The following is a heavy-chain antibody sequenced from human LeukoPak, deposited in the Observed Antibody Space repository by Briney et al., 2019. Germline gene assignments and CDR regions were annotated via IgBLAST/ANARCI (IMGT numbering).Heavy chain of an antibody. D-gene: IGHD5-24*01. CDR2: INHSGST. J-gene: IGHJ4*02. CDR3: ARDLSREKRWLPNGLRY. Sequence: PSETLSLTCTVSGGSISSSSYYWGWIRQPPGKGREWIGEINHSGSTNYNPSLKSRVTISVDTSKNQFSLKLSSVTAADTAVYYCARDLSREKRWLPNGLRYWGQGTLVTVSS. CDR1: GGSISSSSYY. V-gene: IGHV4-39*07.